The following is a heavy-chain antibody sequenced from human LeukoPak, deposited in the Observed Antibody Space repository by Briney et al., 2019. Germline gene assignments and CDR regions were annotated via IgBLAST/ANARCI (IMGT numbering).Heavy chain of an antibody. D-gene: IGHD3-10*01. CDR3: ARGRSGSHHFDS. CDR1: GFLFTRYW. J-gene: IGHJ4*02. Sequence: SGGSLRLSCEASGFLFTRYWMSWVRQAPGKGPEWVAHIKENGNEQYYADSVKGRFTICRDNVKQSLYLQMNSLRADDTAVYYCARGRSGSHHFDSWGQGTLVTVPS. V-gene: IGHV3-7*01. CDR2: IKENGNEQ.